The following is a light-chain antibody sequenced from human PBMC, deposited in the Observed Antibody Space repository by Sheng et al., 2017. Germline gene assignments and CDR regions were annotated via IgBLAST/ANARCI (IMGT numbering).Light chain of an antibody. CDR3: QQYDAYSLTWT. J-gene: IGKJ1*01. CDR1: QSISSW. Sequence: DIQMTQSPSTLSASVGDRVTITCRASQSISSWLAWFQQKPGKAPNLLIYKASSLESGVPSRFSGSGSGTEFTLTINSLQSDDFATYYCQQYDAYSLTWTFG. CDR2: KAS. V-gene: IGKV1-5*03.